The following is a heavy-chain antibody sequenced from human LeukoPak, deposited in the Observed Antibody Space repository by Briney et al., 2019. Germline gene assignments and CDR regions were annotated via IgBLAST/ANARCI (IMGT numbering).Heavy chain of an antibody. CDR1: GFMFSNYV. Sequence: PGGSLRLSCAAAGFMFSNYVMYWVRQAPGRGLEWVSVISASGGTTDYADSVKGRFTISRDNSKNTLYLQMNSLRAGDTAVYYCAKGGRGTYYSDSWGQGTLVTVSS. D-gene: IGHD3-16*01. CDR3: AKGGRGTYYSDS. CDR2: ISASGGTT. J-gene: IGHJ4*02. V-gene: IGHV3-23*01.